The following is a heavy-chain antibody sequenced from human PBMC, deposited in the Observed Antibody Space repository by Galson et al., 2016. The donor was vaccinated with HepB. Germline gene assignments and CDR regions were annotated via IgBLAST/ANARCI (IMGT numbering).Heavy chain of an antibody. CDR2: IYHSGST. D-gene: IGHD3-10*01. J-gene: IGHJ4*02. CDR1: GGSISSGGYY. CDR3: ARDRSSGSGSFGY. Sequence: TLSLTCTVSGGSISSGGYYWSWIRQHPGKGLEWIGYIYHSGSTYYNPSLKSRVTISVDTSKNQVSLKLSSVTAADTAVYFCARDRSSGSGSFGYWGQGTLVTVSS. V-gene: IGHV4-31*03.